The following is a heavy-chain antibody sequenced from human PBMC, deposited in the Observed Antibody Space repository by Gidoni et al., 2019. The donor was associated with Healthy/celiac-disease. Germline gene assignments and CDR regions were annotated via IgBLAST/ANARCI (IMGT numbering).Heavy chain of an antibody. CDR2: ISSSGSTI. CDR3: ARVVDDYGGRDY. V-gene: IGHV3-48*03. Sequence: EVQLVESGGGLVQPGGSLRLSCAASGFTFSSYEMNWVRQAPGKGLEWVSYISSSGSTIYYADSVKGRFTISRDNAKNSLYLQMNSLRAEDTAVYYCARVVDDYGGRDYWGQGTLVTVSS. CDR1: GFTFSSYE. J-gene: IGHJ4*02. D-gene: IGHD4-17*01.